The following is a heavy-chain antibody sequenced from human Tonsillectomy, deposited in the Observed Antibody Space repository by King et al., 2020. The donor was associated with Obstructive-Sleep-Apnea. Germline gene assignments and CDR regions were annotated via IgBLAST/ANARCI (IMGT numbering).Heavy chain of an antibody. V-gene: IGHV3-15*01. CDR2: IKRKIEGGTS. D-gene: IGHD3-16*01. CDR3: VTDDDGAY. J-gene: IGHJ4*02. Sequence: VQLVESGGGLVKPGGSLRLSCEASGFSFSYIWMTWVRQAPGKGLEWGGRIKRKIEGGTSEYAAPVKGRFTISRDDSKNTLYLQMNSLKSEDTAVYYCVTDDDGAYWGQGTLVTVSS. CDR1: GFSFSYIW.